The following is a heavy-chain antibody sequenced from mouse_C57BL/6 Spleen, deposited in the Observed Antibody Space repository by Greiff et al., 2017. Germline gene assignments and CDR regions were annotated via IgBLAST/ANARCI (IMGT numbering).Heavy chain of an antibody. J-gene: IGHJ3*01. Sequence: DVMLVESGGGLVKPGGSLKLSCAASGFTFSSYAMSWVRQTPEKRLEWVATISDGGSYTYYPDNVKGRFTISRDNAKNNLYLQMSHLKSEDTSMYYCARDRDSWFAYRGQRTLVTVSA. CDR3: ARDRDSWFAY. CDR1: GFTFSSYA. V-gene: IGHV5-4*01. CDR2: ISDGGSYT. D-gene: IGHD3-1*01.